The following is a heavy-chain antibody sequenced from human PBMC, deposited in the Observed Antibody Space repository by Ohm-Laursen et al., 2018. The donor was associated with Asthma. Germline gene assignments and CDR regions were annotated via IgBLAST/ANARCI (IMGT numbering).Heavy chain of an antibody. CDR1: GFTFSSYC. J-gene: IGHJ6*02. Sequence: SLRLSCAAFGFTFSSYCMHWVRQAPGKGLEWVSFISSKSSTIYSANTVKGRFTISRDNAKNSLYLQMNSLRAQDTAVYYCAVRTTSAGFDVWGQGTTVTVSS. CDR3: AVRTTSAGFDV. V-gene: IGHV3-48*01. CDR2: ISSKSSTI. D-gene: IGHD1-1*01.